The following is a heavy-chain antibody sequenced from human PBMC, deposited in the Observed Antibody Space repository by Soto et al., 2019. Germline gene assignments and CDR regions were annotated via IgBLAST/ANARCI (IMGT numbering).Heavy chain of an antibody. CDR3: ESDHGWSNQYYGMDV. Sequence: SETLSLTCTVSGDSISSNGYYWSWIRQHPGKGLEWIGYIYYSGSTYYNPSLKSRVTISLDTSKKQFSLKLSSVTAADTAVYYCESDHGWSNQYYGMDVWGQGTTVTVSS. D-gene: IGHD2-15*01. CDR2: IYYSGST. CDR1: GDSISSNGYY. J-gene: IGHJ6*02. V-gene: IGHV4-31*03.